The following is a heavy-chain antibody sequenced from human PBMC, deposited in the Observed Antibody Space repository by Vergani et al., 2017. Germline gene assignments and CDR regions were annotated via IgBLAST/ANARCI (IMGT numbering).Heavy chain of an antibody. V-gene: IGHV3-48*01. Sequence: DVQLVESGGDLVQPGGSLRLSCAASGFTFSSYSMNWVRQAPGKGLEWISYISTTSDTIYYADSVRGRFTISRDNAKNSLYLGMNSLRVEDTAVYFCARSLVAGKGGYWVQGTRVAVSS. CDR3: ARSLVAGKGGY. J-gene: IGHJ4*02. CDR1: GFTFSSYS. D-gene: IGHD6-19*01. CDR2: ISTTSDTI.